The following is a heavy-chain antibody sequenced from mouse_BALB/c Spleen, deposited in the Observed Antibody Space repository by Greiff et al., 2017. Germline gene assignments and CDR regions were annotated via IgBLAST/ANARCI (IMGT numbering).Heavy chain of an antibody. CDR3: ASLLRPFAY. CDR1: GFNIKDTY. D-gene: IGHD1-2*01. CDR2: IDPANGNT. V-gene: IGHV14-3*02. J-gene: IGHJ3*01. Sequence: VQLQQSGAELVKPGASVKLSCTASGFNIKDTYMRWVKQRPEQGLEWIGRIDPANGNTKYDPKFQGKATITADTSSNTAYLQLSSLTSEDTAVYYCASLLRPFAYWGQGTLVTVSA.